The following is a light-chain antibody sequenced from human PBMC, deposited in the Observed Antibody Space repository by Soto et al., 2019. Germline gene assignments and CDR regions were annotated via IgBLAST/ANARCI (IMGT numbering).Light chain of an antibody. J-gene: IGKJ4*01. Sequence: EIVMTQSPATLSVSPGERATRSCRASQSVSSNLAWYQQKPGQAPRLLIYGASTRATGIPARFSGSGSGTEFTLTISSLQSEDFAVYYCQQYNNWPPLPFGGGTKVEIE. CDR1: QSVSSN. CDR2: GAS. CDR3: QQYNNWPPLP. V-gene: IGKV3-15*01.